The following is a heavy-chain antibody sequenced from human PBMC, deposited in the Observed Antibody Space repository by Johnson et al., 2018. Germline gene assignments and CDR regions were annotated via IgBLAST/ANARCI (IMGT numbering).Heavy chain of an antibody. CDR3: ARGPWVGVNYYYGMDV. D-gene: IGHD3-10*01. Sequence: VQLVESGGGLVQPGGSLRLSCAASGFTFSDHYMDWVRQAPGKGLEWVGRTRNKANSYTTEYAASVKGRFTISRDDSKNSLYLQMNSLKSEDTAGYYCARGPWVGVNYYYGMDVWGQGTTVTVSS. CDR2: TRNKANSYTT. V-gene: IGHV3-72*01. J-gene: IGHJ6*02. CDR1: GFTFSDHY.